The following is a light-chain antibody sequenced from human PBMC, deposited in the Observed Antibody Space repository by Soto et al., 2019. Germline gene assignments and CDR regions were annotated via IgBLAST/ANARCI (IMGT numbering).Light chain of an antibody. V-gene: IGLV2-14*03. J-gene: IGLJ1*01. CDR2: DAT. CDR1: SSDFGGYTY. Sequence: QSVLTQPASVSGSPRHSITLSCTGTSSDFGGYTYVSWYQQHPGKAPKLMIFDATSRPSGVSNRFSGSKSDNTASLTIAGLQAEDEADYYCSSYTSTSTYVFGTGTKVTVL. CDR3: SSYTSTSTYV.